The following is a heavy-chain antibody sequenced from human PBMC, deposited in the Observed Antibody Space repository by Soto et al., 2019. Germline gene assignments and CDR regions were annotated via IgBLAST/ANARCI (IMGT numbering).Heavy chain of an antibody. CDR2: INHSGST. CDR3: ARGEELYYNHGSWFDP. Sequence: ETLSLTCAVYGGSFSGYYWSWIRQPPGKGLEWIGEINHSGSTNYNPSLKSRVTISVDTSKNQFSLKLSSVTAADTAVYYCARGEELYYNHGSWFDPWGQETLVTV. J-gene: IGHJ5*02. D-gene: IGHD2-8*01. CDR1: GGSFSGYY. V-gene: IGHV4-34*01.